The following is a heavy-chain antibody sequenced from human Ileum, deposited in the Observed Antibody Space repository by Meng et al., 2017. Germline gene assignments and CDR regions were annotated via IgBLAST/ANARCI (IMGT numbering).Heavy chain of an antibody. CDR2: ISHSGSA. Sequence: QVQLQESRPGLVRPSGTLSLTCAASSGSISSNTYWSWVRQPPGKGLEWIGQISHSGSAYYNPSLKSRVTMSVDKSKSQFSLMLTSVTAADTAIYYCARHGGYSQDFWGQGTLVTVSS. CDR1: SGSISSNTY. J-gene: IGHJ4*02. CDR3: ARHGGYSQDF. V-gene: IGHV4-4*02. D-gene: IGHD4-23*01.